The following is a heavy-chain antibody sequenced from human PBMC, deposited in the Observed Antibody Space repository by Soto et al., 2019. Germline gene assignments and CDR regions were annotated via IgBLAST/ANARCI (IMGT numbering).Heavy chain of an antibody. CDR3: ARATQSYYDTSGYYSYVH. J-gene: IGHJ4*02. CDR1: GFNFDDYA. Sequence: LRLSCAASGFNFDDYAMHWVRRAPGKGLEWVSGISWSSVTFDYADSVKGRFTISRDNAKSSLYLQMNNLRAEDTAFYFCARATQSYYDTSGYYSYVHWGQGAQVTVSS. CDR2: ISWSSVTF. D-gene: IGHD3-22*01. V-gene: IGHV3-9*01.